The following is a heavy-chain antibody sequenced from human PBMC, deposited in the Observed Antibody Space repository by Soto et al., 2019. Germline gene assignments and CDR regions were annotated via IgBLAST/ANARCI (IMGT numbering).Heavy chain of an antibody. CDR3: ARSLSAIPGES. J-gene: IGHJ5*02. Sequence: GXSLRLCCAATGCNIINYWGSWFRQGPGKGPEWVANIKQDASEKYYVDSVKGRFTISRDNAENSLYLQMTSLRAEDTAVYHCARSLSAIPGESWGQGTLVTVSS. D-gene: IGHD2-21*01. CDR1: GCNIINYW. CDR2: IKQDASEK. V-gene: IGHV3-7*05.